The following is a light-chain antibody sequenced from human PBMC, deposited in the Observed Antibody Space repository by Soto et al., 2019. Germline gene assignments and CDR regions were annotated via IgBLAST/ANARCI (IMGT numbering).Light chain of an antibody. CDR2: AAS. J-gene: IGKJ5*01. V-gene: IGKV1-39*01. Sequence: DIQMTQSPSSLSASVGDRVTITCRASQSISSYLNWYQQKPGKAPKLLIYAASSLQIGVPSRFSGSGSGTEFTLTISSLQPEDFATYYCQQSYSTRVTVGQPTRLEIK. CDR1: QSISSY. CDR3: QQSYSTRVT.